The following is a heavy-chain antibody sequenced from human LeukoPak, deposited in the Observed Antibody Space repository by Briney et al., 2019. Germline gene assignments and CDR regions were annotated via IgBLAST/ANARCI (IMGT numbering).Heavy chain of an antibody. V-gene: IGHV1-2*02. CDR1: GYTFTVYY. J-gene: IGHJ3*02. D-gene: IGHD3-22*01. CDR3: ARGYYYDSSGFIDAFDI. CDR2: IKTNSGGT. Sequence: ASVKVSCKASGYTFTVYYMHWVRQAPGPGNGWMGWIKTNSGGTNYAQKFQGRVTMTRDTSISTAYMELSRLRSDDTAVYYCARGYYYDSSGFIDAFDIWGQGTMATVSS.